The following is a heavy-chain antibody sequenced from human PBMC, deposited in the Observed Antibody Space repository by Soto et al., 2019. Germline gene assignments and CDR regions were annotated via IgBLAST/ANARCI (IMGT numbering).Heavy chain of an antibody. D-gene: IGHD3-3*01. CDR1: GFTFSSYW. J-gene: IGHJ3*02. CDR2: IKQDGSEK. CDR3: ARSLLGVEDALDI. V-gene: IGHV3-7*01. Sequence: GGSLRLSCAASGFTFSSYWMSWVRQAPGKGLEWVANIKQDGSEKYYVDSVKGRFTISRDNAKNSLYLQMNSLRAEDTAVYYCARSLLGVEDALDIWGQGTMVTVSS.